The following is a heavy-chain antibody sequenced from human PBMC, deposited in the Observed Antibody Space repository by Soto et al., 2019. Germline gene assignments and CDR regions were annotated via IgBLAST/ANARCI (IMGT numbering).Heavy chain of an antibody. CDR2: ISGSGGST. Sequence: EVQLLESGGGLVQPGGSLRLSCAASGFTFSSYAMSWVRQAPGKGLEWVSAISGSGGSTYYADSVKGRFTISRDNSKSALDRQMSCLSAEDTAVYYCAKDRKGGGYSYGYSYYWGQGTLVTVSS. D-gene: IGHD5-18*01. CDR3: AKDRKGGGYSYGYSYY. V-gene: IGHV3-23*01. J-gene: IGHJ4*02. CDR1: GFTFSSYA.